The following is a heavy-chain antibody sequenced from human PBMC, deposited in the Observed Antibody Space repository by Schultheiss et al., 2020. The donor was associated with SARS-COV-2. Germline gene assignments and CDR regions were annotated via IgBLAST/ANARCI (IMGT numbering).Heavy chain of an antibody. J-gene: IGHJ4*02. V-gene: IGHV1-18*01. D-gene: IGHD6-19*01. CDR2: ISTYNGNT. CDR1: GYTFTSYD. Sequence: ASVKVSCKASGYTFTSYDFNWVRQAPGQGLEWMGWISTYNGNTNYAQILQGRVTMTTDTATSTAYMELRSLRSDDTAVYYCAKVGSGWHSVDYWGQGTLVTVSS. CDR3: AKVGSGWHSVDY.